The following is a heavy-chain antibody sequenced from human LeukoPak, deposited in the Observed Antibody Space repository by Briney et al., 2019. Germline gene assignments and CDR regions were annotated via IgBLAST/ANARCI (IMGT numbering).Heavy chain of an antibody. J-gene: IGHJ5*02. D-gene: IGHD3-10*01. CDR1: GYTFTGYY. CDR3: ARDLYGSGSYYHNWFDP. V-gene: IGHV1-2*02. CDR2: INPNSGGT. Sequence: GASVKVSCKASGYTFTGYYMHWVRQAPGQGLEWMGWINPNSGGTSYAQKFQGRVTMTRDTSISTAYMELSRLRSEDTAVYYCARDLYGSGSYYHNWFDPWGQGTLVTVSS.